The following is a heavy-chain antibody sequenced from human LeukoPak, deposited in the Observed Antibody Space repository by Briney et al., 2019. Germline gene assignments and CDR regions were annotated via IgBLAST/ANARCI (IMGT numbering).Heavy chain of an antibody. J-gene: IGHJ4*02. D-gene: IGHD5-18*01. Sequence: GGSLRLSCEGSAFIFSGHWMNWVRQTPGKGLEWVASIKEDGSERQYVDSVKGRFTISRDNSKNTLYLQMNSLRAEDTAVYYCASTSRYLDSYGSLDWGQGTLVTVSS. V-gene: IGHV3-7*03. CDR3: ASTSRYLDSYGSLD. CDR1: AFIFSGHW. CDR2: IKEDGSER.